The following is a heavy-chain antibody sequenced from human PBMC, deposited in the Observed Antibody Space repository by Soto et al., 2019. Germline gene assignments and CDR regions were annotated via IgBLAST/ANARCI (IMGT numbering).Heavy chain of an antibody. Sequence: EVQLVESGGGLVQPGGSLRLSCAASGFNFSSYWMHWVRQAPGKGLVWVSRINSDGSSTSYADSVKGRFTISRDNAKNTLYLQMNSLRAEDTAVYYCAKRTSMSGNYYFDYWGQGTLVTVSS. CDR2: INSDGSST. J-gene: IGHJ4*02. CDR1: GFNFSSYW. V-gene: IGHV3-74*01. D-gene: IGHD4-4*01. CDR3: AKRTSMSGNYYFDY.